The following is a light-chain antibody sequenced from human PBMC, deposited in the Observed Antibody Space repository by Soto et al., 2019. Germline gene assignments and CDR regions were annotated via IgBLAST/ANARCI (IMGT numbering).Light chain of an antibody. V-gene: IGKV3-15*01. CDR1: QSVSSRY. J-gene: IGKJ4*01. CDR2: GAS. Sequence: EIVITQSPATLSVSPGERVTLSCRAGQSVSSRYLAWYQQKPGQAPRLLTYGASSRATGIPARFSGSGSGTEFTLTISSLQSEDFAVYYCQQYNNWPPGLTFGGGTKV. CDR3: QQYNNWPPGLT.